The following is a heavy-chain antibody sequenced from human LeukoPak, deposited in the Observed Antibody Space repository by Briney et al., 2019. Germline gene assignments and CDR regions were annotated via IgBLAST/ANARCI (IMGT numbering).Heavy chain of an antibody. CDR3: AREWADGFDI. J-gene: IGHJ3*02. CDR2: MNPNSGNT. D-gene: IGHD1-26*01. Sequence: GASVKVSCKASGYTFTSYDINWVRQATGQGLEWMGWMNPNSGNTDYAQKFQGRFTITADESTYMELSSLRYEDTAVYYCAREWADGFDIWGQGTMVTVSS. CDR1: GYTFTSYD. V-gene: IGHV1-8*03.